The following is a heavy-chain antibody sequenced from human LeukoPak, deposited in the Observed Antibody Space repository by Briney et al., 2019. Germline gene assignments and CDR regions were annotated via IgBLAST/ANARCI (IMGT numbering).Heavy chain of an antibody. CDR1: GYTFTGYY. V-gene: IGHV1-2*02. Sequence: ASVKVSCKASGYTFTGYYMHWVRQAPGQGLEWMGWINPNSGGTNYAQKFQGRVTITRDTSISTAYMELSRLRSDDTAVYYCAREKLYGDYYLGRGLDYWGQGTLVTVSS. CDR3: AREKLYGDYYLGRGLDY. CDR2: INPNSGGT. D-gene: IGHD4-17*01. J-gene: IGHJ4*02.